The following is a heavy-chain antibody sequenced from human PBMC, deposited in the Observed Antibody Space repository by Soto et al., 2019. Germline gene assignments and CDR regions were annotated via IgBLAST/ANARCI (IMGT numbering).Heavy chain of an antibody. Sequence: AGGSLRLSCAASGFTFSSYAMHWVRQAPGKGLEWVAVISYDGSNKYYADSVKGRFTISRDNSKNTLYLQMNSLRAEDTAVYYCARASKLTVTVYYFDYWGQGTLVTVSS. V-gene: IGHV3-30-3*01. J-gene: IGHJ4*02. CDR1: GFTFSSYA. D-gene: IGHD4-17*01. CDR2: ISYDGSNK. CDR3: ARASKLTVTVYYFDY.